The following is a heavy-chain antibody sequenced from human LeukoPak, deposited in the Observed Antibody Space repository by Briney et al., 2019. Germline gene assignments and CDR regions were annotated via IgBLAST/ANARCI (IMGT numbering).Heavy chain of an antibody. CDR2: ISASGGST. D-gene: IGHD6-19*01. J-gene: IGHJ4*02. CDR1: EFTFSSYA. V-gene: IGHV3-23*01. Sequence: GGSLRLSCAASEFTFSSYAMSWVRQAPGKGLEWVSSISASGGSTYYADSVKGRFTISRDNSKNTVYLQMSSLRVEDTAEYYCARRTAVAPLDYWGQGTLVTVSS. CDR3: ARRTAVAPLDY.